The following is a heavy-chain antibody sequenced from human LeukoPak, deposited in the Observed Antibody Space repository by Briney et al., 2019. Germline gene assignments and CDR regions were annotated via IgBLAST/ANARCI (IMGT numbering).Heavy chain of an antibody. V-gene: IGHV1-69*05. D-gene: IGHD6-13*01. Sequence: ASVKVSYKGSGGTFSSCAISWVRQAPGQGLEWMGGIIPIFGTANYAQKFQGRVTITTDESTSTGYIELSSCRSEDKAVYFFCSGDYSSSWYWNYWGQRTLVTVSS. CDR3: CSGDYSSSWYWNY. CDR1: GGTFSSCA. J-gene: IGHJ4*02. CDR2: IIPIFGTA.